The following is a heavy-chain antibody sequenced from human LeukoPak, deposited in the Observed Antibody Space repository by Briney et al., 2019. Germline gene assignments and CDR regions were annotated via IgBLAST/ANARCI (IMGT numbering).Heavy chain of an antibody. CDR1: GFSFSSYA. Sequence: PGGSPRLSCAASGFSFSSYAMRWVRQAPGKGLECADSVKGRFTISRDNSKNTLYLQMNSLRAEDTAVYYCAKLSTEYRSSWSHFDYWGQGTLVTVSS. V-gene: IGHV3-23*01. CDR3: AKLSTEYRSSWSHFDY. D-gene: IGHD6-13*01. J-gene: IGHJ4*02.